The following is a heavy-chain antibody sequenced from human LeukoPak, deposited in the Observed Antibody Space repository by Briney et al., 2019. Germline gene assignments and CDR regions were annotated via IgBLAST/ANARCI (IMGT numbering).Heavy chain of an antibody. CDR1: GFTFSNNR. J-gene: IGHJ5*02. V-gene: IGHV3-53*01. CDR2: IYSDGTA. CDR3: VRDLT. Sequence: GGSLRLSCAASGFTFSNNRMSWVRQAPGKGLEWVSVIYSDGTACYADSVKGRFTISRDNSKSTLYLQMNSLRADDTAVYYCVRDLTWGQGTLVTVSS.